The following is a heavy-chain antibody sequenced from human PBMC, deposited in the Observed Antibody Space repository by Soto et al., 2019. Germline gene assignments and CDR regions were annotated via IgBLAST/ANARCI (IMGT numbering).Heavy chain of an antibody. CDR2: IYSGGST. CDR3: ATDSSGYYEYYYYGMDV. CDR1: GFTVSSNY. D-gene: IGHD3-22*01. V-gene: IGHV3-53*01. Sequence: GGSLRLSCAASGFTVSSNYMSWVRQAPGKGLEWVSVIYSGGSTYYADSVKGRFTISRDNSKNTLYLQMNSLRAEDTAVYYCATDSSGYYEYYYYGMDVWGQGTTVTVSS. J-gene: IGHJ6*02.